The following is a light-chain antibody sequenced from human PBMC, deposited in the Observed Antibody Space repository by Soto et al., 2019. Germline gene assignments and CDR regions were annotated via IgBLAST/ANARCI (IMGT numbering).Light chain of an antibody. CDR3: QQYHTSVLT. Sequence: DIVLTQSPGTLSLSPGQRATLSCRASQSVSSSYVAWYQQKSGQPPRLLIYGASNRAIDIPDRFTGSGSGTDFTLTISRLEPEDFAVYYCQQYHTSVLTFGGGTKVEI. CDR1: QSVSSSY. V-gene: IGKV3-20*01. J-gene: IGKJ4*01. CDR2: GAS.